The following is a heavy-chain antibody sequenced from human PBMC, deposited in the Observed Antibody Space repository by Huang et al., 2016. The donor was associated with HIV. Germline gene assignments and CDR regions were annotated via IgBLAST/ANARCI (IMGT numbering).Heavy chain of an antibody. J-gene: IGHJ3*02. V-gene: IGHV5-51*01. CDR3: ARQGVGDFVVEPTGLGAFDI. Sequence: EVQLVQSGAVVKKPGESLKISCKGSGYTFNGYWIGWVRQMPGKGLEWSGILYPGDSDTTYSPSFQGQVTISADKSISTAYLQWSGLKASDTAMYYCARQGVGDFVVEPTGLGAFDIWGQGTMVTVSS. CDR2: LYPGDSDT. CDR1: GYTFNGYW. D-gene: IGHD2-2*01.